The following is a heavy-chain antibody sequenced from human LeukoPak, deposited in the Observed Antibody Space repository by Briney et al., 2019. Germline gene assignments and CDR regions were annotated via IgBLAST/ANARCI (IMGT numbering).Heavy chain of an antibody. Sequence: GGSLRLSCAASGFTFSNHWMYWVRQGPGKGLVWVSRIDGDGSTTDYADSARGRFTISRDNARNTLSLQMNSLRAEDTAVYYCVRSGLPVAGDYWGQGTLVTVSS. CDR1: GFTFSNHW. D-gene: IGHD2-2*01. CDR3: VRSGLPVAGDY. V-gene: IGHV3-74*01. CDR2: IDGDGSTT. J-gene: IGHJ4*02.